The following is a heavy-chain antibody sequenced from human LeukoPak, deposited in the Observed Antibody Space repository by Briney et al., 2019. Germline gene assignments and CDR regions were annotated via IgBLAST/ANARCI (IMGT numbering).Heavy chain of an antibody. D-gene: IGHD3-22*01. CDR2: ISGSGGST. CDR1: GFTFSSSA. J-gene: IGHJ4*02. CDR3: AKDHDSSGYPGFDY. V-gene: IGHV3-23*01. Sequence: GGSLRLSCAASGFTFSSSAMTWVRQAPGKGLEWVSAISGSGGSTYYADSVKGRFTISRDNSKNTLYLQMNSLRAEDTAVYYCAKDHDSSGYPGFDYWGQGTLVTVSS.